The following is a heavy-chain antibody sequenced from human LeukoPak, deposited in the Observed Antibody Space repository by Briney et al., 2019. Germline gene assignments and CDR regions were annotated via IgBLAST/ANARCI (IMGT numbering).Heavy chain of an antibody. V-gene: IGHV1-24*01. CDR3: ATGKRGWNDVRRPFDY. D-gene: IGHD1-1*01. J-gene: IGHJ4*02. CDR2: FDPEDGET. CDR1: GYTLTELS. Sequence: ASVKVSCKVSGYTLTELSMHWARQAPGKGLEWMGGFDPEDGETIYAQKFQGRVTMTEDTSTDTAYMELSSLRSEDTAVYYCATGKRGWNDVRRPFDYWGQGTLVTVSS.